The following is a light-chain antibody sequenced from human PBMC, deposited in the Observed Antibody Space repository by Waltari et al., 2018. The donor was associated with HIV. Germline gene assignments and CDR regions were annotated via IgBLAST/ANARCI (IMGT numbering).Light chain of an antibody. J-gene: IGLJ3*02. Sequence: QSTLTQPPSVSGSLGQSVTIACSGTSSDIGSYNRVSCYQQPPGTAPKLIIYEVTNRPSGVAVRFSGSKSGNTASLPISGLQAEDEADYYCSSYTTSSTWVFGGGTQLTVL. CDR1: SSDIGSYNR. CDR2: EVT. V-gene: IGLV2-18*02. CDR3: SSYTTSSTWV.